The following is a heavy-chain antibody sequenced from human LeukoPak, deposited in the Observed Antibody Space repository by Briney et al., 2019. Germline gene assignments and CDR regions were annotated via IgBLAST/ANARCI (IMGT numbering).Heavy chain of an antibody. CDR2: IDTSGRT. CDR3: ASTDYSNYDYYYYMDV. D-gene: IGHD4-11*01. CDR1: GGSISRSSNY. J-gene: IGHJ6*03. V-gene: IGHV4-61*02. Sequence: PSQTLSLTCSVSGGSISRSSNYWSWIRQPAGKGLEWIGRIDTSGRTNYDFSLRSRVAISVDTSKNQFSLRLTSVTAADTAVYYCASTDYSNYDYYYYMDVWGKGTTVTVSS.